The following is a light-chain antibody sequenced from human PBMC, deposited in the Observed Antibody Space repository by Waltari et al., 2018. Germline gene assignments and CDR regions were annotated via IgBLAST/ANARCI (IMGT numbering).Light chain of an antibody. V-gene: IGKV3-20*01. CDR3: QHYGSSLWT. CDR1: QTVSSAKY. CDR2: AAS. Sequence: EIVLTQSPGTLSLSPGERATLSCRASQTVSSAKYVPRYQQKAGQAPRPLIYAASSRAAGIPDRCSGSGSGTDFTLTISRLEAEDFAVYYCQHYGSSLWTFGQGTQVEMK. J-gene: IGKJ1*01.